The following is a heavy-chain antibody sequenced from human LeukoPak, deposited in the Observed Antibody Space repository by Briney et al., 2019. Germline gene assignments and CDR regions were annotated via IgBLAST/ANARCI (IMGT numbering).Heavy chain of an antibody. D-gene: IGHD6-19*01. J-gene: IGHJ4*02. CDR3: ARGGYSSGWYLWVTGGVDY. Sequence: GGSLRLSCAASGFTFSSNAMHWVRQAPGKGLEWVAVISYDGSNKYYADSVKGRFTISRDNSKNTLYLQMNSLRAEDTAVYYCARGGYSSGWYLWVTGGVDYWGQGTLVTVSS. CDR1: GFTFSSNA. V-gene: IGHV3-30-3*01. CDR2: ISYDGSNK.